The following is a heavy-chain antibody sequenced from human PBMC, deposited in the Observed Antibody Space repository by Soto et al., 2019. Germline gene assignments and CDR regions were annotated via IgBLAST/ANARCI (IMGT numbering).Heavy chain of an antibody. J-gene: IGHJ5*02. Sequence: QVQLVESGGGVVQPGRSLRLSCAASGFTFSSYAMHWVRQAPGKGLEWVAVISYDGSNKYYADSVKGRFTISRDNSKNTLYLQMNSLRAEDTAVYYCARPGQERLYSSSWLRWFDPWGQGTLVTVSS. CDR2: ISYDGSNK. V-gene: IGHV3-30-3*01. CDR3: ARPGQERLYSSSWLRWFDP. D-gene: IGHD6-13*01. CDR1: GFTFSSYA.